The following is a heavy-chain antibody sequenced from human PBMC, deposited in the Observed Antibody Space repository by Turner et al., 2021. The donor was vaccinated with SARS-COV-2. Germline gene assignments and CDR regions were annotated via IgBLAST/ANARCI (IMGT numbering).Heavy chain of an antibody. CDR2: ISYDGNNQ. CDR3: AKDRSFRGGTYLFDY. Sequence: QVHLVESGGGVVQPGRSLRLSCAASGFTFSSYGMHWVRQSTGKGLEVVSIISYDGNNQDYADSVKGRITISRDNSKNTLYLQMNSLRAEDTAVYYCAKDRSFRGGTYLFDYWGQGTLVTVSS. CDR1: GFTFSSYG. D-gene: IGHD1-26*01. J-gene: IGHJ4*02. V-gene: IGHV3-30*18.